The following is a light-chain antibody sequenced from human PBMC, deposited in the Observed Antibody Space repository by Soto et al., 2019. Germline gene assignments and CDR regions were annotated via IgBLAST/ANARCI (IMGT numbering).Light chain of an antibody. Sequence: DIPMTQSPSTLYASVGDRVTITCRASQSIGASLAWFQQKPGKAPNLLMYKASSLESGVPSRFSGSGSGTEFTLTISTLQPDDFATYYCQQYNRSPLTFGGGTKVEIK. CDR3: QQYNRSPLT. CDR1: QSIGAS. J-gene: IGKJ4*01. CDR2: KAS. V-gene: IGKV1-5*03.